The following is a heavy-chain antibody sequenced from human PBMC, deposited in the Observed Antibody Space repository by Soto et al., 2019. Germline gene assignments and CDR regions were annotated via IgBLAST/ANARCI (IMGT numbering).Heavy chain of an antibody. D-gene: IGHD6-19*01. CDR2: ILHDGSNK. CDR3: AIHLLAVAGYLLGMDV. CDR1: GFTFSSYG. Sequence: QVQLVESGGGVVQPGRSLRLSCAASGFTFSSYGMHWVRQAPGKGLEWVAVILHDGSNKYFADSVKGRFTIARDNSQNTLYLRMNSLRAEETALYYCAIHLLAVAGYLLGMDVWGQGTTVTVSS. V-gene: IGHV3-30*03. J-gene: IGHJ6*02.